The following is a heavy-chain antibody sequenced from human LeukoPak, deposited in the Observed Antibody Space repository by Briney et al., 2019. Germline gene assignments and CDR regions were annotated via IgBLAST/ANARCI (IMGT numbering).Heavy chain of an antibody. CDR1: GFTFSDYY. CDR3: ASALWLGQGFSDY. D-gene: IGHD3-10*01. CDR2: ISSSGSTI. Sequence: GGSLRLSCAASGFTFSDYYMSWIRQAPGTGLEWVSHISSSGSTIYYADSVKGRFTISRDNAKSSLYLQMNSLRAEETAVYYCASALWLGQGFSDYWGQGTLVTVSS. V-gene: IGHV3-11*04. J-gene: IGHJ4*02.